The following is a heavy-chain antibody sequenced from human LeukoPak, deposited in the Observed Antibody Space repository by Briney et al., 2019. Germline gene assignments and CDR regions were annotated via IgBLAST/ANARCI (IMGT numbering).Heavy chain of an antibody. V-gene: IGHV4-61*02. CDR1: GGSITSGTYY. D-gene: IGHD6-13*01. J-gene: IGHJ4*02. Sequence: PSETLSLTCTVSGGSITSGTYYWSWIRQPAGKALEWIGRIYISGSTNYNPSLKSRVTISLDTSKNQFSLKLSSVTAADTAVYYCAGRIAAAGLISDYWGQGTLVTVSS. CDR3: AGRIAAAGLISDY. CDR2: IYISGST.